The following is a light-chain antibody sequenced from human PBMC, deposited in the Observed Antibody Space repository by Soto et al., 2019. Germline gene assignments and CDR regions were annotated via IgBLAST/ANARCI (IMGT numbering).Light chain of an antibody. V-gene: IGKV3-20*01. J-gene: IGKJ4*01. CDR1: QTVGRNY. CDR3: QQYASSPLT. Sequence: ETVLTQSPGTLSLSPGERATLSCRASQTVGRNYVAWYQQIPGQPPRLLIYGASNRATGVPDRMSGSGSVTDFTLIISRLEPEDFAVYYCQQYASSPLTFGGGTKVQIK. CDR2: GAS.